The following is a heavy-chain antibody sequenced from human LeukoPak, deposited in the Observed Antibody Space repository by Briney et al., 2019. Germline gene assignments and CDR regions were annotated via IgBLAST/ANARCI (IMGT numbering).Heavy chain of an antibody. Sequence: ASVKVSCKASGYTFTSYAMHWVRQAPGQRLEWMGWINAGNGNTKYSQKFQGRVTITRDTSASTAYMELSSLRSEDTAVYYCARIGAYSGYDSELVYAFDIWGQGTMVTVSS. D-gene: IGHD5-12*01. CDR3: ARIGAYSGYDSELVYAFDI. V-gene: IGHV1-3*01. J-gene: IGHJ3*02. CDR2: INAGNGNT. CDR1: GYTFTSYA.